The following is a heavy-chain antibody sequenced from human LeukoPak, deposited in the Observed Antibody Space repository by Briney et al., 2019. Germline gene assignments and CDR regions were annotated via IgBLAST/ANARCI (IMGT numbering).Heavy chain of an antibody. CDR1: GGSFSGYY. CDR2: INHSGST. J-gene: IGHJ4*02. CDR3: ARVSPGYYYDSSGL. D-gene: IGHD3-22*01. V-gene: IGHV4-34*01. Sequence: SETLSLICAVYGGSFSGYYWSWIRQPPGKGLEWIGEINHSGSTNYNPSLKSRVTISVDTSKNQFSLKLSSVTAADTAVYYCARVSPGYYYDSSGLWGQGTLVTVSS.